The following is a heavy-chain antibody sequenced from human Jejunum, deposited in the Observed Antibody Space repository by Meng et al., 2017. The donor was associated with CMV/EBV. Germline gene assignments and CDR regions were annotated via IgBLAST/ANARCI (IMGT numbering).Heavy chain of an antibody. J-gene: IGHJ4*02. CDR3: VRDGSGGLVAEY. CDR2: IDYRRDT. CDR1: GGSINNIVYL. V-gene: IGHV4-39*02. D-gene: IGHD3-3*01. Sequence: QLQLQESGPGLVKPSETLSLTCTVSGGSINNIVYLWGWIRQPPGEGLEWIGTIDYRRDTYYNPSVKNRVTISVDTSKNHFSLNLNSVTAADTAVYYCVRDGSGGLVAEYWGQGALVTVSS.